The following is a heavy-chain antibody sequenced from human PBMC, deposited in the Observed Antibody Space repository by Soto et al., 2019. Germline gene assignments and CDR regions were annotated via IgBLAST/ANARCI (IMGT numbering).Heavy chain of an antibody. Sequence: QVQLQESGPGLVKPSQTLSLTCTVSGGSISSGDYFWSWIRQPPGKGLKWIGYIHYSGSTYYNPSHKSRFTRSVDTSKNEFSLKLSSVAAADTAVYFCARDGDIVVTAIGYGMDVWGQGTTVTVSS. CDR1: GGSISSGDYF. J-gene: IGHJ6*02. CDR3: ARDGDIVVTAIGYGMDV. V-gene: IGHV4-30-4*01. CDR2: IHYSGST. D-gene: IGHD2-2*01.